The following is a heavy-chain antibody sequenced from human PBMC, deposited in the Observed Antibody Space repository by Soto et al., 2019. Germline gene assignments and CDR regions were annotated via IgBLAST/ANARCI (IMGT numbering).Heavy chain of an antibody. CDR1: GYTFTSYG. D-gene: IGHD4-17*01. V-gene: IGHV1-18*04. CDR3: ARDQGYGFAPGWFDL. J-gene: IGHJ5*02. Sequence: ASVKVSCKASGYTFTSYGISWVRRAPGQGLEWMGWISAYNGNTNYAQKLQGRVTMTTDTSTSTAYMELRSLRSDDTAVYYCARDQGYGFAPGWFDLCDKGTMGTVSS. CDR2: ISAYNGNT.